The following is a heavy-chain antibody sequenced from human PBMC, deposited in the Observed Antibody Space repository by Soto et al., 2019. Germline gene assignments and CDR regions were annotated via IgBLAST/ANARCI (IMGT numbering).Heavy chain of an antibody. CDR1: GFTFSSYA. V-gene: IGHV3-30-3*01. CDR3: ARDPALVVAASTFQH. J-gene: IGHJ1*01. D-gene: IGHD2-15*01. Sequence: GGSLRLSCAASGFTFSSYAMHWVRQAPGKGLEWVAVISYDGSNKYYADSVKGRFTISRDNSKNTLYLQMNSLRAEDTAVYYCARDPALVVAASTFQHWGQGTLVTVSS. CDR2: ISYDGSNK.